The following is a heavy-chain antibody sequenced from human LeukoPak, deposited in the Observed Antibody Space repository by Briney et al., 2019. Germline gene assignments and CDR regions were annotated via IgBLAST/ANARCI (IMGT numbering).Heavy chain of an antibody. J-gene: IGHJ5*02. CDR2: MNPNSGNT. Sequence: ASVKVSCKASGYTFTSYDINWVRQATGQGLYWMGWMNPNSGNTGYAQKFQGRVTMTRNTSISTAYMELSSLRSEDTAVYYCARDVFRGVVPAGWFDPWGQGTLVTVSS. V-gene: IGHV1-8*01. D-gene: IGHD2-2*01. CDR1: GYTFTSYD. CDR3: ARDVFRGVVPAGWFDP.